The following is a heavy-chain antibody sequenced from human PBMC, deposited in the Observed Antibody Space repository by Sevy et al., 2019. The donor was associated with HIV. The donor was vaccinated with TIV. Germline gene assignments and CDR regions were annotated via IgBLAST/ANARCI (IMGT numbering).Heavy chain of an antibody. D-gene: IGHD3-10*01. V-gene: IGHV3-23*01. CDR1: GFTFSIYA. CDR2: ISITGGST. Sequence: GGSLRLSCAASGFTFSIYAMSWVRQAPGKGLEWVSVISITGGSTYYADSVKGRFTISRDNSNNTMYLQMNNLRAEDTGVYYCAKDRVSGTYYTGDFDYWGQGTLVTVSS. CDR3: AKDRVSGTYYTGDFDY. J-gene: IGHJ4*02.